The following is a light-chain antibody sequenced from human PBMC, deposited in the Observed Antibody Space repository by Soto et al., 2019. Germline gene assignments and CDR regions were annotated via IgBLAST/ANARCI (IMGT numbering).Light chain of an antibody. CDR1: QTISSW. V-gene: IGKV1-5*03. Sequence: DIQMAQSHSTLSGSIGDSVIITCLASQTISSWLGWYQQTPGKAPKLLIYKASTLKSGVPSRFSGSGSGTEFTLTISSLHPDDFATYYCQHYNSYSEAFGQGTKVDI. J-gene: IGKJ1*01. CDR2: KAS. CDR3: QHYNSYSEA.